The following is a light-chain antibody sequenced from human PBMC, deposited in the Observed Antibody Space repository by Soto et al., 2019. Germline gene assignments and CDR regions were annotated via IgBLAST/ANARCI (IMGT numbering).Light chain of an antibody. V-gene: IGKV3-20*01. J-gene: IGKJ5*01. Sequence: EIVMTQSPATLSLSPGERATLSCRASQTVSSNYLAWCQQRPGQAPRLLIYGASTRAADIPDRFSGSGSGTDFTLTITRLEPEDSAVYFCQQYTGPPTTFGQGTRLEIK. CDR1: QTVSSNY. CDR2: GAS. CDR3: QQYTGPPTT.